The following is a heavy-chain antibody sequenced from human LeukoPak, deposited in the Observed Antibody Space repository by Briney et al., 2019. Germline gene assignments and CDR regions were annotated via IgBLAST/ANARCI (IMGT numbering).Heavy chain of an antibody. CDR1: GFTFSSYW. CDR3: AGVGYCSTTSCYWRAFDY. CDR2: INQDGSEQ. J-gene: IGHJ4*02. Sequence: GGSLRLSCAASGFTFSSYWMSWVRQAPGKGLEWVANINQDGSEQYYVDSVKGRFTISRDNTKNSLYLQMNSLRAEDTAVYYCAGVGYCSTTSCYWRAFDYWGQGTLVTVSS. V-gene: IGHV3-7*01. D-gene: IGHD2-2*01.